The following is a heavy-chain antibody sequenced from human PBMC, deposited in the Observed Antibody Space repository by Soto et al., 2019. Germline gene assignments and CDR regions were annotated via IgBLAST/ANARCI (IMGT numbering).Heavy chain of an antibody. CDR3: ARANYYGSPGDFDY. V-gene: IGHV3-48*01. Sequence: GGSLRLSCAASGFTFSSYSMNWVRQAPGKGLEWVSYISSSSSTKYYADSEKGRITISRDNNKNSQYLQINSMRAEDTAVYYCARANYYGSPGDFDYWGQGTLVTVSS. CDR2: ISSSSSTK. CDR1: GFTFSSYS. D-gene: IGHD3-10*01. J-gene: IGHJ4*02.